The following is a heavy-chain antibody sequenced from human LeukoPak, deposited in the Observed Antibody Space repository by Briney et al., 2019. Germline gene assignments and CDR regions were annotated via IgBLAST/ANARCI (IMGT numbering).Heavy chain of an antibody. V-gene: IGHV1-2*02. CDR2: INPNSGGT. CDR1: GGTFSSYA. J-gene: IGHJ6*03. CDR3: ARISSGNSMDV. Sequence: ASVKVSCKASGGTFSSYAISWVRQAPGQGLEWMGWINPNSGGTNYAQKFQGRVTMTRDTSISTAYMELSRLRSDDTAVYYCARISSGNSMDVWGKGTTVTVSS. D-gene: IGHD3-10*01.